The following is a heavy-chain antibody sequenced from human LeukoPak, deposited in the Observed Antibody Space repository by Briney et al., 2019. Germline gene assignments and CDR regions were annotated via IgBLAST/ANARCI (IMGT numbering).Heavy chain of an antibody. CDR1: GYTLTTYD. D-gene: IGHD3-9*01. Sequence: ASVKVSCKASGYTLTTYDINWVRQATGQGLEWMGWMDPNSGNTGYAQKFQGRVTMTRNTSIKTAYMELSSLRSEDTAVYYCATFLPKELVIFGYWGQGTLVTVSS. J-gene: IGHJ4*02. V-gene: IGHV1-8*01. CDR2: MDPNSGNT. CDR3: ATFLPKELVIFGY.